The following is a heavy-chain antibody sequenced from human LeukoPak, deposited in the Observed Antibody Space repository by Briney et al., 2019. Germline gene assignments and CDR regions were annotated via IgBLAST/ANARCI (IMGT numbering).Heavy chain of an antibody. CDR2: ILYEGRNK. D-gene: IGHD2-2*02. Sequence: PGGSLRLSCAASGFTFSNFAIHWVRKARGKGLEGGAVILYEGRNKYYGDSVEGRFTISRDNSKNTVYLQMNSLRAEDTAVYYCARALSIIVVPGAIGHWGQGTLVTVSS. CDR3: ARALSIIVVPGAIGH. CDR1: GFTFSNFA. V-gene: IGHV3-30*03. J-gene: IGHJ4*02.